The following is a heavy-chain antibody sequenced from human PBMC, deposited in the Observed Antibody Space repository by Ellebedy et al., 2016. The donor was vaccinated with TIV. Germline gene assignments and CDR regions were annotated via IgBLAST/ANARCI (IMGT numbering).Heavy chain of an antibody. V-gene: IGHV1-18*04. Sequence: ASVKVSCKASGYTFTKYGISWVRQAPGQGLEWMGWISGYNGDTNSAQKFQGRVTMTIDTSTSTVYMELRSLSFDDTAVYYCTRGFYEKFDPWGQGTLVTVS. D-gene: IGHD5/OR15-5a*01. CDR1: GYTFTKYG. CDR2: ISGYNGDT. CDR3: TRGFYEKFDP. J-gene: IGHJ5*02.